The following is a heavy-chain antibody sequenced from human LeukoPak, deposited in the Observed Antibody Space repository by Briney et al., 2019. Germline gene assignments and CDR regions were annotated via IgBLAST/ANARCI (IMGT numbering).Heavy chain of an antibody. CDR1: GFNFSNYA. V-gene: IGHV3-30*02. CDR3: ANPPSSGATVIDY. CDR2: IQYDGSNK. J-gene: IGHJ4*02. D-gene: IGHD1-26*01. Sequence: GGSLRLSCAASGFNFSNYAMSWVRQAPGKGLEWVAFIQYDGSNKDYADSVKGRFTISRDNSKNTLYLQMNSLRIEDTAVYYCANPPSSGATVIDYWGQGTLVIVSS.